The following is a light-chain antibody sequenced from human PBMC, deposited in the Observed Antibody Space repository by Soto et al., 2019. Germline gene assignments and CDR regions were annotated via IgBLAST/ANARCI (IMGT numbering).Light chain of an antibody. J-gene: IGKJ2*01. CDR3: QQYYSYSYT. CDR1: QSISNW. V-gene: IGKV1-5*01. Sequence: DILMTQSPSTLSASVGDRVTITCRASQSISNWLAWYQQKPGKAPKLLISGASSLESGVPSRFSGSGSGTEFTLTISSLQPDDFATYYCQQYYSYSYTFGQGTKLEIK. CDR2: GAS.